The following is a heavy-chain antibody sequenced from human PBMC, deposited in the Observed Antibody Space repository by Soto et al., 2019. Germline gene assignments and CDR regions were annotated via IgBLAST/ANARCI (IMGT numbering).Heavy chain of an antibody. CDR2: IIPIFDTT. J-gene: IGHJ6*02. CDR1: GDTFSNYA. D-gene: IGHD5-18*01. Sequence: SVKVSCKASGDTFSNYALSWVRQAPGQGLEWMGGIIPIFDTTNSAQNFQGRVTITADKSTSTAYMELSSLRSEDTAVYYCAGGVDTPFLWSGSMDVWGQGTTVTVSS. V-gene: IGHV1-69*06. CDR3: AGGVDTPFLWSGSMDV.